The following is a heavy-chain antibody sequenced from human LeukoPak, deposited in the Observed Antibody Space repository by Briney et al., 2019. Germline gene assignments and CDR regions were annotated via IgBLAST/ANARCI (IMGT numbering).Heavy chain of an antibody. V-gene: IGHV3-7*01. Sequence: GGSLRLSCAASGFTFSTYWVTWVRQAPGKGLEWVANMNEDGSEKYYVDSVKGRFTISRDDAKNSLYLQMNGLRVEDTAVYYCARGGCSITSCHYPPGVWGQGTLVTVSS. J-gene: IGHJ4*02. CDR1: GFTFSTYW. D-gene: IGHD2-2*01. CDR3: ARGGCSITSCHYPPGV. CDR2: MNEDGSEK.